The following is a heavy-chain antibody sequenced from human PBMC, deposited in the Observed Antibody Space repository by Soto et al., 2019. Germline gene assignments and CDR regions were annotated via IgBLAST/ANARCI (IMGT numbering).Heavy chain of an antibody. Sequence: GGSLRLSCEASGFIFSTNSMNWVRQVPGKGLQWLSSISSSGTFKSYGDSVRGRFTISRDNAKNSLFLQMNNLSGEDTGLYYCARDPPHGGTSSWDADSWGPGTLVTVSS. CDR3: ARDPPHGGTSSWDADS. CDR1: GFIFSTNS. J-gene: IGHJ4*02. CDR2: ISSSGTFK. D-gene: IGHD2-15*01. V-gene: IGHV3-21*01.